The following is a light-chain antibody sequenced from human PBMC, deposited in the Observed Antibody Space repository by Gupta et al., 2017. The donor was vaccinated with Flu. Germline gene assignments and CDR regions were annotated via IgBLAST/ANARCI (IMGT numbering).Light chain of an antibody. CDR3: QAWDSSIWV. Sequence: SPGQTASSTCSGDTLGDKYASWFQQKPGQSPVLVIYKDTKRPSGIPERFSGSNSGNTATLTISGTQAMDEADYYCQAWDSSIWVFGGGTKLTVL. CDR2: KDT. V-gene: IGLV3-1*01. J-gene: IGLJ3*02. CDR1: TLGDKY.